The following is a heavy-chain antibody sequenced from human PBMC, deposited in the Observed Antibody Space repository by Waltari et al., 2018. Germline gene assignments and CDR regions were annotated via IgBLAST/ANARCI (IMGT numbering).Heavy chain of an antibody. CDR2: IEITGST. D-gene: IGHD3-3*01. Sequence: QVQLQESGPGLVTPSETLSLTCSVSGGSIRSYYLNWIRQPAGKGLEWIGRIEITGSTNYNPSLKSRVTISVDKSKKQFSLMLTSVTAADTAVYYCGRGTPWSGMDVWGQGTTVTVSS. J-gene: IGHJ6*02. V-gene: IGHV4-4*07. CDR3: GRGTPWSGMDV. CDR1: GGSIRSYY.